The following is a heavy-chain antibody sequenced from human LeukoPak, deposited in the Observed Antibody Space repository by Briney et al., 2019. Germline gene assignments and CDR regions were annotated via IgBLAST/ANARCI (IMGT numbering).Heavy chain of an antibody. CDR2: INKDGSLT. CDR1: GFFFRSYW. CDR3: ATYSSLNAREFQY. J-gene: IGHJ1*01. Sequence: GGSLRLSCAASGFFFRSYWMHWFRQAPGKELVWVSRINKDGSLTAYADSVKGRFTISRDNAKNSLYLQMNSLRAEDTAVYYCATYSSLNAREFQYWGQGTLVTVSS. D-gene: IGHD3-22*01. V-gene: IGHV3-74*01.